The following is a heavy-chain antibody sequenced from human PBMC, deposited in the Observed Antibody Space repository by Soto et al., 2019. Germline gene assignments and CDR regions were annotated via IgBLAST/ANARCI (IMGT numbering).Heavy chain of an antibody. CDR1: RFTFSGYY. D-gene: IGHD5-12*01. Sequence: GGSLRLSCAASRFTFSGYYMSWIRHAPGKGLEWVSYISNVCSYTHYADFVKDRFTISRDNAKNSLYLQMNSLRAEDTAVYYCARDLRDGYSSQAFDIWGQGTMVTVSS. CDR3: ARDLRDGYSSQAFDI. J-gene: IGHJ3*02. V-gene: IGHV3-11*06. CDR2: ISNVCSYT.